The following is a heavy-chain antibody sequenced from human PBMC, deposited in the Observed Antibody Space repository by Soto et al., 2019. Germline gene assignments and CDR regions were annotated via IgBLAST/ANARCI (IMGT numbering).Heavy chain of an antibody. D-gene: IGHD1-26*01. CDR3: ARDRYSGSYPDAFDI. J-gene: IGHJ3*02. V-gene: IGHV3-21*01. CDR2: ISSSSSYI. Sequence: EVQLVESGGGLVKPGGSLRLSCAASGFTFSSYSMNWVRQAPGKGLEWVSSISSSSSYIYYADSVKGRFTISRDNAKNSLYLQMNSLRAEDTAVYYCARDRYSGSYPDAFDIWDQGTMVTVSS. CDR1: GFTFSSYS.